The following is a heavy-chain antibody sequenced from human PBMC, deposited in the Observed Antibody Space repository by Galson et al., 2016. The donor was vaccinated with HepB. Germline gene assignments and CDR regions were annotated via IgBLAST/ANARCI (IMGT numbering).Heavy chain of an antibody. Sequence: SLRLSCAVSGFTFDDYAMYWVRQFPGKGLEWVSGISWNSGNIGYADSVKGRFTISRDNAKNSLYLQMNSLRAEDTALYYCAKGDSSGLGDDAFDMWGQGTIVTVSS. J-gene: IGHJ3*02. V-gene: IGHV3-9*01. CDR3: AKGDSSGLGDDAFDM. D-gene: IGHD3-22*01. CDR1: GFTFDDYA. CDR2: ISWNSGNI.